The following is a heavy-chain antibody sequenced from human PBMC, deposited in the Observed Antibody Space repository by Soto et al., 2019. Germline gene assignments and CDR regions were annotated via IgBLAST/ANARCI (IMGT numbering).Heavy chain of an antibody. CDR2: IRSKAYGGTT. CDR3: TRDLHYYDSSGYYPFDY. CDR1: GFTFGDYA. Sequence: PGGSLRLSCTASGFTFGDYAMSWFRQAPGKGLEWVGFIRSKAYGGTTEYAASVKGRFTISRDDSKSIAYLQMNSLKTEDTAVYYCTRDLHYYDSSGYYPFDYWGQGTLVTVPQ. J-gene: IGHJ4*02. V-gene: IGHV3-49*03. D-gene: IGHD3-22*01.